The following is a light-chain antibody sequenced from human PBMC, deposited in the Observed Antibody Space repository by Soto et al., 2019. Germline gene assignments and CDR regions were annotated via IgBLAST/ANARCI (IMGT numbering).Light chain of an antibody. Sequence: QSVLTQPPSASGTPGQRVTISCSGSSSNIGSNTVNWYQQLPGTAPKLLIYSNNQRPSGVPDRFSGPKSGTSASLAISGLHSADEADYYCSAWDDSLNRVVFGGGTKLTVL. J-gene: IGLJ2*01. CDR1: SSNIGSNT. V-gene: IGLV1-44*01. CDR3: SAWDDSLNRVV. CDR2: SNN.